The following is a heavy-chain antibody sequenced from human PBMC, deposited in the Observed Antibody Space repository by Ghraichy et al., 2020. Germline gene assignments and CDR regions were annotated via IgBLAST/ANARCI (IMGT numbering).Heavy chain of an antibody. CDR1: GFTVSSKH. V-gene: IGHV3-53*01. J-gene: IGHJ4*02. CDR3: ASDSSGSYEY. CDR2: IYSDGST. Sequence: GSLRLSCAASGFTVSSKHMSWVRQAPGKGLEWVSGIYSDGSTYYAASVKGRFTISRDNPKNTVYLQMNSLRAEDTAVYYCASDSSGSYEYWGQGTLVTVSS. D-gene: IGHD1-26*01.